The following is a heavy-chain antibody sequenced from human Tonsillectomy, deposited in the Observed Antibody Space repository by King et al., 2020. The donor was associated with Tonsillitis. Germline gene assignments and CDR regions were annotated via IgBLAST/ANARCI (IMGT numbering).Heavy chain of an antibody. Sequence: VQLQESGPGLVKPSETLSLTCTVSGDSISSNYWSWIRQPAGKGLEWIGRIYTFGSTNYNPSLKSRVTMSLDTSKNQFSLNLSSVIAADTAVYYCARDWGVYGDYGMDVWGQGTTVTVSS. CDR3: ARDWGVYGDYGMDV. CDR2: IYTFGST. CDR1: GDSISSNY. D-gene: IGHD2-8*01. V-gene: IGHV4-4*07. J-gene: IGHJ6*02.